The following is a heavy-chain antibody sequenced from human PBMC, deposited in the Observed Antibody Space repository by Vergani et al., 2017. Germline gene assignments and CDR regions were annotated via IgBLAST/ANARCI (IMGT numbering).Heavy chain of an antibody. CDR2: ISAYNGNT. Sequence: QVQLVQSGAEVKKPGASVKVSCKASGYTFSTYGISWVRQAPGQGLEWMGWISAYNGNTNYPEKFQGRLTMTTDTSTRTAYLELRSLRSEDTAVYYCARVALPGMATIIFRDWGQGTLVTVAS. CDR3: ARVALPGMATIIFRD. D-gene: IGHD5-24*01. J-gene: IGHJ4*02. CDR1: GYTFSTYG. V-gene: IGHV1-18*01.